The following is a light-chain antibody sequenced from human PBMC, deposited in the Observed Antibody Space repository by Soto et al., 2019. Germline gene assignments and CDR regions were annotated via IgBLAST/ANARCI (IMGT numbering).Light chain of an antibody. CDR1: QSIRSN. CDR2: GAS. Sequence: EIVLTQSPATLSVSPGERATLSCRASQSIRSNLAWYQQKPGQAPRLLIYGASSRATGIPDRFSGSGSGTDFTLTISRLEPEDFAVYYCQQYGSSTITFGQGTRLEIK. CDR3: QQYGSSTIT. V-gene: IGKV3-20*01. J-gene: IGKJ5*01.